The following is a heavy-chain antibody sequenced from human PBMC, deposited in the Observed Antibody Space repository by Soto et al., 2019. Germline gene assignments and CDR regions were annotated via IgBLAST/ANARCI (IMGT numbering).Heavy chain of an antibody. CDR3: ARDPHYSNSNLYYFDY. CDR1: GGSISSYY. Sequence: HSETLSLTCTVSGGSISSYYWSWIRQPPGKGLEWIGYIYYSGSTNYNPSLKSRVTISVDTSKNQFSLKLSSVTAADTAVYYCARDPHYSNSNLYYFDYWGQGTLVTVSS. J-gene: IGHJ4*02. D-gene: IGHD4-4*01. V-gene: IGHV4-59*01. CDR2: IYYSGST.